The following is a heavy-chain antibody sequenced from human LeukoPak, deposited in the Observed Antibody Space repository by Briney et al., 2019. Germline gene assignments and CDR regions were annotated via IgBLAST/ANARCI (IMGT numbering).Heavy chain of an antibody. CDR3: ARGVAVAASPSDY. Sequence: ASVKVSCKASGYTFTGYYMHWVRQASGQGLEWMGRINPNSGGTNYAQKFQGRVTMTRDTSISTAYMELSRLRSDDTAVYYCARGVAVAASPSDYWGQGTLVTVSS. V-gene: IGHV1-2*06. CDR2: INPNSGGT. J-gene: IGHJ4*02. CDR1: GYTFTGYY. D-gene: IGHD6-19*01.